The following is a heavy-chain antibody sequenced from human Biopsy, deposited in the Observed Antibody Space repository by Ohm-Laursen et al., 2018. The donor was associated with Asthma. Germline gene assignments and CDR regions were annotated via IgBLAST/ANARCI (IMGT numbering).Heavy chain of an antibody. D-gene: IGHD4-17*01. CDR1: GHSLTDLS. V-gene: IGHV1-24*01. J-gene: IGHJ4*02. Sequence: SSVTLSCKFSGHSLTDLSMHWVRQAPGQGLEWLGGHDHEEGGTVNARRFQGRVTMTEDTSTDTAYKELSSLSSDDTAVYYCASDFPKDYVRYNFQFWGQGTLVTVSS. CDR2: HDHEEGGT. CDR3: ASDFPKDYVRYNFQF.